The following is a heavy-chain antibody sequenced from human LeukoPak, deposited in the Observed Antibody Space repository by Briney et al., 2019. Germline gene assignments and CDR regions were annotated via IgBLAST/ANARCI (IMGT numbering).Heavy chain of an antibody. V-gene: IGHV4-61*02. CDR3: ARDPSYSDGRYDY. Sequence: PSQTLSLTCTVSGGSISGGDYYWSWIRQPAGKRLEWIGRIYHSGSTYYNPSLKSRITMSVDTSKNQFSLKLSSVTAADTAVYYCARDPSYSDGRYDYWGQGILVTVSS. D-gene: IGHD1-26*01. CDR2: IYHSGST. J-gene: IGHJ4*02. CDR1: GGSISGGDYY.